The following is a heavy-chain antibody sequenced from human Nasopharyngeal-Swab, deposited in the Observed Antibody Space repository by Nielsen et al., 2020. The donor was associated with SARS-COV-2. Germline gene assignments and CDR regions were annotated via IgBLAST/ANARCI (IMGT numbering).Heavy chain of an antibody. CDR1: GFSFSDYD. V-gene: IGHV3-11*01. CDR3: VKTETLVVYYFDY. D-gene: IGHD2-15*01. J-gene: IGHJ4*02. CDR2: ISSSGTTI. Sequence: GGSLRLSCAASGFSFSDYDMSWIRQAPGMGLEWVSSISSSGTTIYYADSVKGRVTVSRDNAKSSRFLQVNSLRAEDTAVYYCVKTETLVVYYFDYWGQGTLVTVSS.